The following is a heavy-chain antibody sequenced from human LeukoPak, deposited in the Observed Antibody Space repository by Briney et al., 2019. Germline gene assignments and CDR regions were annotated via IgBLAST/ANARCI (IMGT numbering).Heavy chain of an antibody. CDR3: ARGGSLLWFGELLAFWFDP. V-gene: IGHV4-39*07. D-gene: IGHD3-10*01. CDR1: GGSLSSSNNY. J-gene: IGHJ5*02. CDR2: ISYIGAT. Sequence: SETLSLTCTVSGGSLSSSNNYWGWTRQPPGKGLEWFGSISYIGATSYNPSLRSRVTISVDTSKNQFSLKLSSVTAADTAVYYCARGGSLLWFGELLAFWFDPWGQGTLVTVSS.